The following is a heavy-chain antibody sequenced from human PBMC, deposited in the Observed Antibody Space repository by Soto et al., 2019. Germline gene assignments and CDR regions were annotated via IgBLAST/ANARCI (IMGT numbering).Heavy chain of an antibody. D-gene: IGHD2-15*01. Sequence: GASVKVSCKASGYTFTSYGISWVRQAPGQGLEWMGWISAYNGNTNYAQKLQGRVTMTTDTSTSTAYMELRSLRSDDTAVYYCARDHRDCSGGSCYSEMAFDIWGQGTMVNVSS. J-gene: IGHJ3*02. CDR3: ARDHRDCSGGSCYSEMAFDI. V-gene: IGHV1-18*01. CDR2: ISAYNGNT. CDR1: GYTFTSYG.